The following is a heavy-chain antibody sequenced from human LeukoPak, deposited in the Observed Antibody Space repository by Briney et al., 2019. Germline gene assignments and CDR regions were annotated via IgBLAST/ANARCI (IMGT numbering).Heavy chain of an antibody. V-gene: IGHV4-59*12. Sequence: SETLSLTCTVSGGSISSYYWSWIRQPPGKGLEWIGYIYYSGSTNYNPSLKSRVSISVDTSKNQFSLKLTSVTTADTAVYYCTRGTAVYGGNSPYYFDYWGQGTLVTVS. D-gene: IGHD4-23*01. CDR3: TRGTAVYGGNSPYYFDY. CDR1: GGSISSYY. CDR2: IYYSGST. J-gene: IGHJ4*02.